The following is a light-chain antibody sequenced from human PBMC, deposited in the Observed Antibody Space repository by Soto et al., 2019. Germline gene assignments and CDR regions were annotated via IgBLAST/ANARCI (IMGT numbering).Light chain of an antibody. V-gene: IGLV2-8*01. CDR2: EVS. CDR1: SSDVGGYNY. CDR3: SSYAGSNNVA. Sequence: QSALTQPPSASGSPGQSVTISCTGTSSDVGGYNYVSWYQQHPGKAPKLMIYEVSKRPSGVPDRFSGSKSGNTASLTVSGLQAEDEADYNCSSYAGSNNVAFGGGTQLTVL. J-gene: IGLJ7*01.